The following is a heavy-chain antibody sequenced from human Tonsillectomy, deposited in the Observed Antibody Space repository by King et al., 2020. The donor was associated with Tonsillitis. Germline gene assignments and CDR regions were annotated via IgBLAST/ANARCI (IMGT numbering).Heavy chain of an antibody. J-gene: IGHJ6*02. CDR1: GFTFSGYS. V-gene: IGHV3-21*01. D-gene: IGHD2-8*01. CDR2: ISSSSSYI. CDR3: ARMLGGMDV. Sequence: QLVQSGGGLVKPGGSLRLSCAASGFTFSGYSMNWVRQAPGKGLEWVSSISSSSSYIYYADSVKGRLTISRDNAKNSLYLQMNSLRAEDTAVYYCARMLGGMDVWGQGTTVTVSS.